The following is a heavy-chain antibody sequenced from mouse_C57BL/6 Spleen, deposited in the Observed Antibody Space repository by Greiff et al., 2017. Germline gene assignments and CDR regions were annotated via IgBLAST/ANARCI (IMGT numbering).Heavy chain of an antibody. J-gene: IGHJ3*01. CDR1: GYSITSGYY. V-gene: IGHV3-6*01. CDR2: ISYDGSN. Sequence: EVKLQESGPGLVKPSQSLSLTCSVTGYSITSGYYWNWIRQFPGNKLEWMGYISYDGSNNYNPSLKNRISITRDTSKNQFFLKLNSVTTEDTATYYCARDRGTTAPFAYWGQGTLVTVSA. D-gene: IGHD1-2*01. CDR3: ARDRGTTAPFAY.